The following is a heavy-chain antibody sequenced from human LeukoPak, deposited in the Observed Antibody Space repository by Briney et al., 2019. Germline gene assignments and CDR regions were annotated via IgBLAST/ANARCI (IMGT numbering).Heavy chain of an antibody. CDR1: GFTFSSYG. Sequence: GGSLRLSCAASGFTFSSYGMHWVRQAPGKGLEWVAVISYDGGKKYYADSVKGRFTISRDNSKNTLYLQMNSLRPEDTAVFYCARVLNYYDSSGYYFSYWGQGTLVTVSS. CDR2: ISYDGGKK. D-gene: IGHD3-22*01. CDR3: ARVLNYYDSSGYYFSY. V-gene: IGHV3-30*03. J-gene: IGHJ4*02.